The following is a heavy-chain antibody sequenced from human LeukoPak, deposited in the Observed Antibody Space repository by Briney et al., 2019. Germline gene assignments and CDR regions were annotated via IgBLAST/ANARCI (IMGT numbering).Heavy chain of an antibody. Sequence: SETLSLTCTVSGGSVSSSCYFWGRIRQPPGTGLEWIGSIYYGGSTYYSPSLRSRVTISVDTSKNQFSLNLSSVTAADTAVYYCARHDGRGGATMGALDYWGQGSLVTVSS. CDR3: ARHDGRGGATMGALDY. J-gene: IGHJ4*02. CDR2: IYYGGST. CDR1: GGSVSSSCYF. D-gene: IGHD4/OR15-4a*01. V-gene: IGHV4-39*01.